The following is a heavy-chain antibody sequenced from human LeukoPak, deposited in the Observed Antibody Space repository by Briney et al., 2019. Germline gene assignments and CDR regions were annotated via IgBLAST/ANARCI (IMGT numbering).Heavy chain of an antibody. J-gene: IGHJ4*02. CDR2: INSDGSST. CDR3: AADSYFIY. CDR1: GFTFSSYW. D-gene: IGHD5-18*01. Sequence: PGGSLRLSCAASGFTFSSYWMHWVRQAPRKGPVWVSRINSDGSSTSYADSVKGRFTISRDNAKNTLYPQMKRLRAEATAEYYCAADSYFIYWGQGTLVTVSS. V-gene: IGHV3-74*01.